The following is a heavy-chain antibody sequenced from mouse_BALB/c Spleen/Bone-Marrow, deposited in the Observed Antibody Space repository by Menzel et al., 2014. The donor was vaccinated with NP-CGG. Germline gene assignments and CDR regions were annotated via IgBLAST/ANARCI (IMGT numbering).Heavy chain of an antibody. CDR1: GYSFTSYW. J-gene: IGHJ2*01. V-gene: IGHV1-5*01. Sequence: VQLQQSGTVLARPGASVKMSCKASGYSFTSYWMHWVKQRPGQGLEWIGAIYPGNSDTSYNQKFKGKAKLTAATSASTAYMELSSLTNEDSAVYYCTKEWYYGLDYWGQGTTLTVSS. CDR2: IYPGNSDT. D-gene: IGHD1-2*01. CDR3: TKEWYYGLDY.